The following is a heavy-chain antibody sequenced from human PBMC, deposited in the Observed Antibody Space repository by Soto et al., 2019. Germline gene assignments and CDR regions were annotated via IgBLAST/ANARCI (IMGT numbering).Heavy chain of an antibody. D-gene: IGHD5-18*01. J-gene: IGHJ4*02. CDR2: IWFDGSNK. CDR3: AKNEGRGYSYSVDFDY. Sequence: PGGSLRLSCAASGFTFRSYGMHWVRQAPGKGLEWVAVIWFDGSNKYYADSVKGRFTISRDNSKNTLYLQMNTLRAEDTAVYYCAKNEGRGYSYSVDFDYWGQGTLVTVSS. CDR1: GFTFRSYG. V-gene: IGHV3-33*06.